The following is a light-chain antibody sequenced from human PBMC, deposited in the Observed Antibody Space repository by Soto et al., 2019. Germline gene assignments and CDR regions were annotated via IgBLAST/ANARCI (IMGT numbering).Light chain of an antibody. CDR3: RSYASSNTFYV. CDR2: DVT. CDR1: SSDIGDYNY. J-gene: IGLJ1*01. V-gene: IGLV2-14*03. Sequence: QSALTQPASVSGSPGQSITISCSGVSSDIGDYNYVSWYQQRPGKTPNLIIYDVTNRPSGISNRFSGSKSGNTASLTISGLQDEDADDYYCRSYASSNTFYVFGTGTKVTVL.